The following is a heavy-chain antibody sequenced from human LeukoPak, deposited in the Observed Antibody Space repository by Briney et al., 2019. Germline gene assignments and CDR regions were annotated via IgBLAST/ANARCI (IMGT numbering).Heavy chain of an antibody. CDR2: INPSGGST. CDR1: GYTFTSYY. J-gene: IGHJ6*02. D-gene: IGHD1/OR15-1a*01. V-gene: IGHV1-46*01. CDR3: ARDEGYNWNTYGMDV. Sequence: ASVKISCKASGYTFTSYYMHWVRQAPGQGLEWMGIINPSGGSTSYAQKFQGRVTMTRDTSTSTVYMELSSLRSEDTAVYYCARDEGYNWNTYGMDVWGQGTTVTVSS.